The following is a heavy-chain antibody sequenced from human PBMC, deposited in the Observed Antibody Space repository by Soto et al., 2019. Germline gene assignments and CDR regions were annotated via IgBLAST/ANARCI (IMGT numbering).Heavy chain of an antibody. CDR1: GGTFSSYA. CDR2: IIPIFGTA. D-gene: IGHD1-1*01. Sequence: EASVKVSCKASGGTFSSYAISWVRQAPGQGLEWMGGIIPIFGTANYAQKFQGRVTITADESTSTAYMELSSLRSEDTAVYYCARELGTTEAFDIWGQGTMVTVSS. V-gene: IGHV1-69*13. CDR3: ARELGTTEAFDI. J-gene: IGHJ3*02.